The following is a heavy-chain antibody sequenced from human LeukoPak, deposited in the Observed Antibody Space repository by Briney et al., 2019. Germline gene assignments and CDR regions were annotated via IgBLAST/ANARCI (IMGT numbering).Heavy chain of an antibody. Sequence: PSETLSLTCTVSGGSISSYYWSWIRQPPGKGLEWIGYIYYSGSTNYNPSLKSRVTISVDTSKNQFSLKLSSVTAADTAVYYCAREGDAKDDWFDPWGQGTLVTVSS. D-gene: IGHD2-8*01. CDR3: AREGDAKDDWFDP. V-gene: IGHV4-59*01. J-gene: IGHJ5*02. CDR2: IYYSGST. CDR1: GGSISSYY.